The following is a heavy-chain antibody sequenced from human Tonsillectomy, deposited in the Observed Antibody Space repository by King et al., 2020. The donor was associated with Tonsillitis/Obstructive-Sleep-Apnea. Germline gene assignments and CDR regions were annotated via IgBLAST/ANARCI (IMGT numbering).Heavy chain of an antibody. CDR3: VRHNRGGDDYYYYYMDV. J-gene: IGHJ6*03. CDR1: GGSISSRSYY. V-gene: IGHV4-39*01. CDR2: IYYNGDT. Sequence: HLQLQESGPGLVRPSETLSLSCTVSGGSISSRSYYWGWIRQPPGKGLEWIGSIYYNGDTYYHPSLKSRVTISVDTSKNQFSLKLSSVTAADTAVYYCVRHNRGGDDYYYYYMDVWGKGTAVTVFS. D-gene: IGHD2/OR15-2a*01.